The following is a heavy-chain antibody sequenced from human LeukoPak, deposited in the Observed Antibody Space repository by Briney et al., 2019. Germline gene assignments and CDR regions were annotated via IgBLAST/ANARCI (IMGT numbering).Heavy chain of an antibody. J-gene: IGHJ4*02. D-gene: IGHD5-18*01. Sequence: GGSLRLSCVASGFTFVSHWMTWVRQAPGKGLEWVANINQDGSERYYVDSVKGRFTISRDNSKNTLYLQMNSLRAEDTAVYYCAAAGYSYGYLIYWGQGTLVTVSS. V-gene: IGHV3-7*01. CDR2: INQDGSER. CDR1: GFTFVSHW. CDR3: AAAGYSYGYLIY.